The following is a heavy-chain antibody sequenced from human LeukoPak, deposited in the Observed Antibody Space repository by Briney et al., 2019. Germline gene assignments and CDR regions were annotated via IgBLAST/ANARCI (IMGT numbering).Heavy chain of an antibody. Sequence: GGSLRLSCAASGFTVSSNYMSWVRQAPGKGLEWVSVIHSGGNSYYADSVKGRFTISRDDSKNTLYLQMNSLRAEDTAVYYCARDCCLRYASGNWGQGTLVTVSS. D-gene: IGHD3-9*01. V-gene: IGHV3-53*01. CDR1: GFTVSSNY. CDR3: ARDCCLRYASGN. CDR2: IHSGGNS. J-gene: IGHJ4*02.